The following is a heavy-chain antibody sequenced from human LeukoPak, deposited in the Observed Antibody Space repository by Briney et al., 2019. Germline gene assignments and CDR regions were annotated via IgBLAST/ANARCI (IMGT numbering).Heavy chain of an antibody. D-gene: IGHD3/OR15-3a*01. CDR1: DFTLSRYN. V-gene: IGHV3-21*01. CDR3: ASGTVVHYALDY. J-gene: IGHJ4*02. Sequence: TPGGSLTLSCAASDFTLSRYNMNWVRQAPGEGLEWVSSIGTSSNNIYYTDRVKGRFTISRDNANNSLYLQVDSLRVEDTAVYFCASGTVVHYALDYWGQGTVVTVSS. CDR2: IGTSSNNI.